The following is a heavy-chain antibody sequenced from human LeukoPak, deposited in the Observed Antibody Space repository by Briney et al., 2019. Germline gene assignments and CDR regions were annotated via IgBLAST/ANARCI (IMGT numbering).Heavy chain of an antibody. Sequence: GASVKVSCKASGGTFSSYAISWVRQAPGQGLEWMGGIIPIFGTANYAQKFQGRVTITADESTSTAYMELSSLRSEDTAVYYCAGAPYYYDSSGYSDYWGQGTLVTVSP. CDR1: GGTFSSYA. CDR3: AGAPYYYDSSGYSDY. D-gene: IGHD3-22*01. J-gene: IGHJ4*02. V-gene: IGHV1-69*13. CDR2: IIPIFGTA.